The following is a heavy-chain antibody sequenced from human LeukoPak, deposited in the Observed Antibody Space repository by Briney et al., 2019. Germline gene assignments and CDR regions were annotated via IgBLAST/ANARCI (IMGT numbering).Heavy chain of an antibody. V-gene: IGHV4-59*08. J-gene: IGHJ4*02. CDR1: GGSISSYY. CDR2: IYYSGST. Sequence: SETLSLTCTVSGGSISSYYWSWIRQPPGKGLEWIGYIYYSGSTNYNPSLKSRVTISVDTSKNQFSLKLSSVTAADTAVYYCARRTYGSGSWSFDYWGQGTLVTVSS. CDR3: ARRTYGSGSWSFDY. D-gene: IGHD3-10*01.